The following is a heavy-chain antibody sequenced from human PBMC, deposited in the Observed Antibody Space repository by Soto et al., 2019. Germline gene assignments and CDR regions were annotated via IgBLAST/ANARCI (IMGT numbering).Heavy chain of an antibody. D-gene: IGHD3-16*02. CDR3: AKVSEGSMITFGGVIAY. CDR1: GFTFSSYA. CDR2: ISFDGDIQ. Sequence: QVQLVESGGGVVQPGRSLRLSCAASGFTFSSYAIHWVRQAPGKGLEWVAVISFDGDIQYYADSVKGRFTISRDNSKNTLYLPMDSLRAADTAVYYCAKVSEGSMITFGGVIAYWGQGTLVTVSS. J-gene: IGHJ4*02. V-gene: IGHV3-30*18.